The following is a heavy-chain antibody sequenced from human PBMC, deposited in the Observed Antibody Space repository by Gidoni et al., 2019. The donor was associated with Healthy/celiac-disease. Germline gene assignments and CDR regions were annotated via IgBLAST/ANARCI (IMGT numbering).Heavy chain of an antibody. V-gene: IGHV3-9*01. CDR1: GFTFDAYS. Sequence: EVQLVESRGGLVQPGRSLRLSCAASGFTFDAYSMHWVRQAPGKGLEWVSGISWNSGSIGYADSVKGRFTISRDNAKNSLYLQMNSLRAEDTALYYCAKDSQWGYYDSSGYYNYDAFDIWGQGTMVTVSS. D-gene: IGHD3-22*01. CDR3: AKDSQWGYYDSSGYYNYDAFDI. J-gene: IGHJ3*02. CDR2: ISWNSGSI.